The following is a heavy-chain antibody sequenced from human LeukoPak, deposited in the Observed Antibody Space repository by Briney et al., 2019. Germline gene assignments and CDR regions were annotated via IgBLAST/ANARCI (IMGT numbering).Heavy chain of an antibody. CDR3: ARIDSSGFYPAY. J-gene: IGHJ4*02. D-gene: IGHD3-22*01. V-gene: IGHV3-53*01. Sequence: GGSLRLSCAASGFTVSSSFMSWVRQAPGKGLEWVSVVYGGGTTYYADSVKGRFTISRDNSKNALYLQMNSLRVEDTAVYYCARIDSSGFYPAYWGQGTLVTVSS. CDR1: GFTVSSSF. CDR2: VYGGGTT.